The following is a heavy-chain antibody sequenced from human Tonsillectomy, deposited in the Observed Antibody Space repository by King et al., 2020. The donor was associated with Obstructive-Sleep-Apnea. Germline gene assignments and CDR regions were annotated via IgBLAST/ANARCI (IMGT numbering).Heavy chain of an antibody. J-gene: IGHJ6*02. D-gene: IGHD3-22*01. CDR2: FDPEDGET. CDR1: GYTLTELS. V-gene: IGHV1-24*01. CDR3: ATGIVVVSGNYGMDV. Sequence: QLVQSGAEVKKPGASVKVSCKVSGYTLTELSMHWVRQAPGKGLEWMGRFDPEDGETIYAQKFQGRVTMTVDTSTDTAYMELSSLRSEDTAVYYCATGIVVVSGNYGMDVWGQGTTVTVSS.